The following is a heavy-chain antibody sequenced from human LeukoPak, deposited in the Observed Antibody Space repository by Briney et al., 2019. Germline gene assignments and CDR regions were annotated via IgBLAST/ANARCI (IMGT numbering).Heavy chain of an antibody. CDR2: ISDIGSI. V-gene: IGHV4-59*08. D-gene: IGHD2/OR15-2a*01. J-gene: IGHJ4*02. CDR3: AGHHPRNTVDF. Sequence: SETLSLTCTVSGGSISSYYWSWIRQPPGKGLEWIAYISDIGSINYSPSLRSRVTISLDTSKNQSSLKLSSMTAADTAVYYCAGHHPRNTVDFWGQGTLVTVSS. CDR1: GGSISSYY.